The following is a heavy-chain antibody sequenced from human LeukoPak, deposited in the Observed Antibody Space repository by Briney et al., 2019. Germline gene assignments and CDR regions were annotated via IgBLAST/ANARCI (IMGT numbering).Heavy chain of an antibody. Sequence: ASVKVSCKASGYTFTSYDINWVRQATGQGLEWMGWMNPNSGNTGYAQKFQGRVTMTRNTSISTAYMELSSPRSEDTAVYYCARGAKIVVVPAASNWFDPWGQGTLVTVSS. CDR3: ARGAKIVVVPAASNWFDP. CDR1: GYTFTSYD. CDR2: MNPNSGNT. V-gene: IGHV1-8*01. J-gene: IGHJ5*02. D-gene: IGHD2-2*01.